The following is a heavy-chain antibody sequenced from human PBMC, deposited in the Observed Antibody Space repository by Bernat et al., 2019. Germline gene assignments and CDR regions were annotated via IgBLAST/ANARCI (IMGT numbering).Heavy chain of an antibody. J-gene: IGHJ3*02. V-gene: IGHV3-11*06. D-gene: IGHD6-19*01. CDR3: ASRVAGTFAFDI. CDR1: GFTFSDYY. Sequence: QVQLVESGGGLVKPGGSLRLSCAASGFTFSDYYMSWIRQAPGKGLEWVSYISSSSSYTNYADSVKDRFTISRDNAKNSLYLQMNSLRAEDTAVYYCASRVAGTFAFDIWGQGTMVTVSS. CDR2: ISSSSSYT.